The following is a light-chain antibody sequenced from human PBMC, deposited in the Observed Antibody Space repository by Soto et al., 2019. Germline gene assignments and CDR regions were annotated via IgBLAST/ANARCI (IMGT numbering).Light chain of an antibody. V-gene: IGKV1-9*01. J-gene: IGKJ4*01. Sequence: IQLTQTPSSLSASVGDRVTITCRASQGISSFLACYQQKPGKAPKLLIYAASSLQSGVPSRFSGRGFGTDFPLASASLRREDFATYYCQKGESYPSTFGGGTKVEI. CDR2: AAS. CDR1: QGISSF. CDR3: QKGESYPST.